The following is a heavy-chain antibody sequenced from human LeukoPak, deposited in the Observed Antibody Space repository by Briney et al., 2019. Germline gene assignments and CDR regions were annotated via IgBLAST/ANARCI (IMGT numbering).Heavy chain of an antibody. CDR2: IIPIFGTA. J-gene: IGHJ3*02. CDR1: GGTFSSYA. D-gene: IGHD4-23*01. Sequence: SVKVSCKASGGTFSSYAISWVRQAPGQGLEWMGGIIPIFGTANYAQKFQGRVTITADESTSTAYMELSSLRSEDTAVYYCAREDYGGNPSYAFDIWGQGTMVTVSS. CDR3: AREDYGGNPSYAFDI. V-gene: IGHV1-69*13.